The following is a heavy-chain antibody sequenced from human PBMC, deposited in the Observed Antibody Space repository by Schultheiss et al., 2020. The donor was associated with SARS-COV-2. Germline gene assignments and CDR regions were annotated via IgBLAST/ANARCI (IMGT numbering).Heavy chain of an antibody. V-gene: IGHV3-66*01. CDR2: IYSVGST. J-gene: IGHJ4*02. CDR1: GFTVSSNY. CDR3: ARVPLLAGSGWYVDY. D-gene: IGHD6-19*01. Sequence: ETLSLTCAASGFTVSSNYMSWVRQAPGKGLEWVSVIYSVGSTYYADSVKGRFTISRDNSKNTLYLQMNSLRAEETAVYYCARVPLLAGSGWYVDYWGQGALVTVYS.